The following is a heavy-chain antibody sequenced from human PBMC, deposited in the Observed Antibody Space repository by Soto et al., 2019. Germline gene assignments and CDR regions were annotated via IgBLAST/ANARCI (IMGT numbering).Heavy chain of an antibody. CDR3: ATKKGPLWELMKLKGDY. Sequence: QVQLVESGGGVVQTGRSLRLSCTISGFTFSTNAMHWVRQAPGKGLEWVAVISYDGANKYYADSVKGRFTISRDNSKDTLYLQMNRLRVKDTAVDYCATKKGPLWELMKLKGDYWGQGTLVIVSS. V-gene: IGHV3-30-3*01. CDR1: GFTFSTNA. J-gene: IGHJ4*02. CDR2: ISYDGANK. D-gene: IGHD1-26*01.